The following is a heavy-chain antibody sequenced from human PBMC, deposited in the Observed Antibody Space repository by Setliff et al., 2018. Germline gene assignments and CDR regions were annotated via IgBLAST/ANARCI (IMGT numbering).Heavy chain of an antibody. J-gene: IGHJ3*02. Sequence: NPSETLSLTCTVSGSSFSSYSWSWIRQPPGKGLEWIGYKYYSGSTNSNPSLKSRVTISVDTSKNQFSLKLSSVTAADTAVYYCARGITYYSDSSGYYYGAVGAFNIWGQGTMVTVS. CDR2: KYYSGST. V-gene: IGHV4-59*08. CDR3: ARGITYYSDSSGYYYGAVGAFNI. D-gene: IGHD3-22*01. CDR1: GSSFSSYS.